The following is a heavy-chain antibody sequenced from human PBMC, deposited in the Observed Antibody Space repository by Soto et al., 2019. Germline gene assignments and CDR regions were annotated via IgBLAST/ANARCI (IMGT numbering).Heavy chain of an antibody. CDR2: ISSSGSGT. V-gene: IGHV3-74*01. CDR1: GFTFSSDW. J-gene: IGHJ5*02. D-gene: IGHD2-2*01. CDR3: AKEKISTSCCNWFDP. Sequence: GGSLRLSCAASGFTFSSDWMHWVRQAPGKGLVWVSGISSSGSGTNYADSVKGRFTISRDNSKNTLYLQMNSLRAEDTAVYYCAKEKISTSCCNWFDPWGQGTLVTVSS.